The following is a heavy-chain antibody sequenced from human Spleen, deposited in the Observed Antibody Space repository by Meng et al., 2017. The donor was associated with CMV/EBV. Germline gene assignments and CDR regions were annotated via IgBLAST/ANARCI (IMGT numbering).Heavy chain of an antibody. CDR3: TTVKVGPWYFDY. Sequence: SGFTFSNAWMSWVRQAPGKGLEWVGRIKSKTDGGTTDYAAPVKGRFTISRDDSKNTLYLQMNSLKTEDTAVYYCTTVKVGPWYFDYWGQGTLVTVSS. J-gene: IGHJ4*02. V-gene: IGHV3-15*01. CDR1: GFTFSNAW. D-gene: IGHD1-26*01. CDR2: IKSKTDGGTT.